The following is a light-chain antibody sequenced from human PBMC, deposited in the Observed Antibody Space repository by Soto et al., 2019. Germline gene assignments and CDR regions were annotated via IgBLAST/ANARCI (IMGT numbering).Light chain of an antibody. CDR3: QQYNSYSPT. CDR1: QSISVW. Sequence: DIQMTQSPSTLSASVGDRVTITCRASQSISVWLAWYQQKAGKAPNLLIYKASRLESGVPSRFSGSGSETEFTLTISGLQPGDSATYDCQQYNSYSPTFGQGTKVEVK. CDR2: KAS. J-gene: IGKJ1*01. V-gene: IGKV1-5*03.